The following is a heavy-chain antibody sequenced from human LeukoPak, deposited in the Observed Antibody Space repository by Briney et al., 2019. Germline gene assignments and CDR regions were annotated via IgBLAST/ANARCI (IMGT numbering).Heavy chain of an antibody. J-gene: IGHJ4*02. Sequence: ASVKVSCKASGYTFTSYVISWVRQAPGQGLEWMGWISAYNGNTNYAQKLQGRVTMTTDTSTSTAYMELRSLRSDDTAVYYCARAPRLLWFGELPRDYWGQGTLVTVSS. CDR3: ARAPRLLWFGELPRDY. CDR1: GYTFTSYV. V-gene: IGHV1-18*04. CDR2: ISAYNGNT. D-gene: IGHD3-10*01.